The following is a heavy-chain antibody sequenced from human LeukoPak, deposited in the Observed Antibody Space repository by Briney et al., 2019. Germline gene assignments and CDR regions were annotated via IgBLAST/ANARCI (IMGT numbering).Heavy chain of an antibody. CDR3: TTGDCGGAGCFSVLS. CDR2: VKRKSDSGTP. D-gene: IGHD2-15*01. J-gene: IGHJ5*02. V-gene: IGHV3-15*01. Sequence: KSGGSLRLSCAASGFTFSNAWMTWVRQVPGKGLEWVGRVKRKSDSGTPDYAAPVKGRFTISREDSKNTLYLQMNSLKTEDTAVYYCTTGDCGGAGCFSVLSWGQGTLVSVSS. CDR1: GFTFSNAW.